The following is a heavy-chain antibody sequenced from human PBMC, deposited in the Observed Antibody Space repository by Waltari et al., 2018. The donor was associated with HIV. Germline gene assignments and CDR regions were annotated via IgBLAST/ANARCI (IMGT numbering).Heavy chain of an antibody. CDR3: ARGGGYDSGMDV. J-gene: IGHJ6*02. CDR1: GGAISGYY. D-gene: IGHD2-15*01. V-gene: IGHV4-59*01. CDR2: IFDTGST. Sequence: QVQLQESGPGLVKPSETLSLTCSVSGGAISGYYWSWIRQSPGKGLEFIGYIFDTGSTNYNPSLKSRVTISVDTSKNQFSLMLSSVTAADTAVFYCARGGGYDSGMDVWGQGTTVTVSS.